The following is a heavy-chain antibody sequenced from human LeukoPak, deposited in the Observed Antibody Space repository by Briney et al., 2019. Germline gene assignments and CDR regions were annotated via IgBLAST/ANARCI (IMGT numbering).Heavy chain of an antibody. CDR2: IYSSGTT. CDR3: ARGEYNWNDLHL. CDR1: GFTFSSYE. Sequence: PGGSLRLSCAASGFTFSSYEMNWVRQAPGKGLEWVSVIYSSGTTYYADSVKGRFTISRDNSKNTLYLQMNSLRAEDTAVYYCARGEYNWNDLHLWGQGTLVTVSS. D-gene: IGHD1-20*01. J-gene: IGHJ5*02. V-gene: IGHV3-66*01.